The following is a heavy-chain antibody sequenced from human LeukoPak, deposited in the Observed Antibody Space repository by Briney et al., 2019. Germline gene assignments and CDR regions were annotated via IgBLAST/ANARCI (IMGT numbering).Heavy chain of an antibody. D-gene: IGHD1-26*01. CDR3: ARVGSGNFDY. CDR2: IYYSGNT. J-gene: IGHJ4*02. Sequence: SETLSLTCTVSGGSISSYHWSWLRPPPGKGLEWIGYIYYSGNTNYNPFLKRRLTISIDTSKKQCSLKLSSVTAADTAVYYCARVGSGNFDYWGQGTLVTVSS. CDR1: GGSISSYH. V-gene: IGHV4-59*01.